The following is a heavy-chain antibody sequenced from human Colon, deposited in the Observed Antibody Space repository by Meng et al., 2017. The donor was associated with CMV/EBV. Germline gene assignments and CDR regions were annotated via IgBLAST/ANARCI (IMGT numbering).Heavy chain of an antibody. V-gene: IGHV1-2*02. J-gene: IGHJ4*02. CDR2: IDPNRGVT. CDR1: GYTFTDHY. CDR3: ARDVGGFCRTTTCHPRNDY. Sequence: ASVKVSCKASGYTFTDHYMHWMRQTPGQGLEWMEWIDPNRGVTNYAQKFQGRVTMTRDTSISTAYMELNWLRSDDTAVYYCARDVGGFCRTTTCHPRNDYWGRGTLVTVSS. D-gene: IGHD2-2*01.